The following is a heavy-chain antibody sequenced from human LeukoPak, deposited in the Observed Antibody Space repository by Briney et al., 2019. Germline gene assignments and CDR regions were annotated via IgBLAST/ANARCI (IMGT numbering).Heavy chain of an antibody. V-gene: IGHV3-74*03. D-gene: IGHD1-1*01. CDR1: GFTFSPYW. J-gene: IGHJ4*02. Sequence: GGSLRLSCAASGFTFSPYWMHWVRQAPGKGLEWASRINSDGSDTTYADSVKGRFTISRDNAENTLYLQMTSLRAEDTGVYYCTRDRNTGTSYENLFVYWGQGTLVTVSS. CDR2: INSDGSDT. CDR3: TRDRNTGTSYENLFVY.